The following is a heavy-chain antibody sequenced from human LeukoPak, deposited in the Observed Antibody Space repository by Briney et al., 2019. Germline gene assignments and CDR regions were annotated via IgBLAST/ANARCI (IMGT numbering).Heavy chain of an antibody. CDR2: ISSSGSSI. V-gene: IGHV3-48*03. D-gene: IGHD3-10*02. Sequence: GESLTLSCPASGFTFSSYEMNWVSQAPGEGLEGGSYISSSGSSIYYTDSVKGRFTISRDNAKNSLYLQMNSLRAEDTAVYYCAELGITMIGGVWGKGTTVTISS. J-gene: IGHJ6*04. CDR1: GFTFSSYE. CDR3: AELGITMIGGV.